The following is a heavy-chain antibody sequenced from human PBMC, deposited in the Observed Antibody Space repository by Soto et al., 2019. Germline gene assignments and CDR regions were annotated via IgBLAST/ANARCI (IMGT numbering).Heavy chain of an antibody. CDR2: IYPSDSDT. V-gene: IGHV5-51*01. D-gene: IGHD2-2*01. J-gene: IGHJ3*02. CDR1: GYSFTSYW. CDR3: ARHRLGYCSSTSCYDAFDI. Sequence: GESLKISCKGSGYSFTSYWISWVRQMPGKGLEWMGSIYPSDSDTSYSPSFQGHVTISADKSINTAYLQWSSLKASDTAMYYCARHRLGYCSSTSCYDAFDIWGQGTMVTVSS.